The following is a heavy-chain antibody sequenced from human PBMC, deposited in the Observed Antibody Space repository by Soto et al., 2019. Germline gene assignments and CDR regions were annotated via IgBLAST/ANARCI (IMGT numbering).Heavy chain of an antibody. D-gene: IGHD4-17*01. V-gene: IGHV4-59*01. Sequence: PSETLSLTCTVSGGSINNYYWSWIRQPPGKGLEWIGYVYYSGSTKYNPSLQSRVTISVDTSKTQFSLKLSSVTAADTAVYYCARTGDYQNYHYYYMDVWGKGTTVTVSS. CDR3: ARTGDYQNYHYYYMDV. J-gene: IGHJ6*03. CDR1: GGSINNYY. CDR2: VYYSGST.